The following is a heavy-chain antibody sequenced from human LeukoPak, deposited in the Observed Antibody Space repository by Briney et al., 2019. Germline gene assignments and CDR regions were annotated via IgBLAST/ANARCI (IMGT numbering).Heavy chain of an antibody. CDR1: GFTVSSNY. Sequence: PGGSLRLSCAASGFTVSSNYMSWVRQAPGKGLEWVSAISGSGGSTYYADSVKGRFTISRDNSKNTLYLQMNSLRAEDTAVYYCAKDPSEYPAAPFDYWGQGTLVTVSS. D-gene: IGHD6-13*01. CDR2: ISGSGGST. J-gene: IGHJ4*02. CDR3: AKDPSEYPAAPFDY. V-gene: IGHV3-23*01.